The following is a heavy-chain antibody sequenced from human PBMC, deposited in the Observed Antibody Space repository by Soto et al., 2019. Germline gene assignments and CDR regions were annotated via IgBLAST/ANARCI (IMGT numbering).Heavy chain of an antibody. D-gene: IGHD3-16*02. V-gene: IGHV4-34*01. CDR1: GGSFSGYY. CDR2: INHSGST. CDR3: ARAGDYVWGSYRSVYYGMDV. J-gene: IGHJ6*02. Sequence: ETLSLTCAVYGGSFSGYYWSWIRQPPGKGLEWIGEINHSGSTNYNPSLKSRVTISVDTSKNQFSLKLSSVTAADTAVYYCARAGDYVWGSYRSVYYGMDVWGQGTTVTVSS.